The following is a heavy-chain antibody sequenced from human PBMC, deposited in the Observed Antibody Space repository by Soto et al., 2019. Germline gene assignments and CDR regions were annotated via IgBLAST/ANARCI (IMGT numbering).Heavy chain of an antibody. CDR3: AREGVAPYYFYGMDV. CDR2: ISSYNGDT. D-gene: IGHD5-12*01. CDR1: GYTFTRSG. Sequence: QVQLVQSGAEVKKPGASVKVSCKASGYTFTRSGISWVRQAPGQGPEWMGWISSYNGDTNYAQTFQGRVTMTTDTSTTTAYMEVRSLRSDETAVYYCAREGVAPYYFYGMDVWGQGTPVTVSS. V-gene: IGHV1-18*01. J-gene: IGHJ6*02.